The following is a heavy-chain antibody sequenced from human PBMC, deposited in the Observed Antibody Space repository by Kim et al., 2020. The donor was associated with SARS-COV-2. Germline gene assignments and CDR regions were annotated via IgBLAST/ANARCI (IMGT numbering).Heavy chain of an antibody. CDR3: ARRQYYDSTGYWGY. J-gene: IGHJ4*02. CDR1: GGSISSDNW. D-gene: IGHD3-22*01. V-gene: IGHV4-4*02. Sequence: SETLSLTCAVSGGSISSDNWWRWVRQPPGKGLEWIGEIHHSGSTHYNPSLKSRVTISLDKSKNQFSLRLSSVTAADTAVYYCARRQYYDSTGYWGYWGQGTVVTVSS. CDR2: IHHSGST.